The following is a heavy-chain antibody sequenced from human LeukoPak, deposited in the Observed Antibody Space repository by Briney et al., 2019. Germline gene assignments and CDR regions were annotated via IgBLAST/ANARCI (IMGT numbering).Heavy chain of an antibody. V-gene: IGHV3-74*01. CDR3: ARGWDYGGPAGYFDY. J-gene: IGHJ4*02. Sequence: GGSLRLSCAASGFTFSTYWMHWVRQAPGKGLVWVSRINSDGSSTSYADSVKGRFTISRDNAKSTLYLQMNSLRAEDTAVYYCARGWDYGGPAGYFDYWGQGTLVTVSS. CDR1: GFTFSTYW. CDR2: INSDGSST. D-gene: IGHD4-23*01.